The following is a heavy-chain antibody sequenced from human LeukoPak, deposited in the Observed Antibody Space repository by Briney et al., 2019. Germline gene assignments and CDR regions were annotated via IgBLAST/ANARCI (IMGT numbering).Heavy chain of an antibody. CDR2: ITRRGSTI. D-gene: IGHD6-25*01. Sequence: GVCLRLSCAASGFTFSGYAMNWVRQAPGKGLEWVSKITRRGSTIYYADPVKGRFTISRDNAKNSLYLQMNSLRAEDTAVYYCASSSGPFDYWGQGTLVTVS. CDR1: GFTFSGYA. J-gene: IGHJ4*02. V-gene: IGHV3-48*03. CDR3: ASSSGPFDY.